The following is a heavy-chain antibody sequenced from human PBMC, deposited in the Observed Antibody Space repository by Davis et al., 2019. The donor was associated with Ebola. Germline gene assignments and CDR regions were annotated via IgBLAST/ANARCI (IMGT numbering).Heavy chain of an antibody. D-gene: IGHD5-18*01. V-gene: IGHV3-48*04. J-gene: IGHJ4*02. CDR1: GFTFSRHA. Sequence: GGSLRLSCAASGFTFSRHAMSWVRQTSGEGLEWVSYISSSGSTIYYADSVKGRFTISRDNAKKSLYLQMNSLRAEDTAVYYCTRGYGWTDYWGQGALVTVSS. CDR2: ISSSGSTI. CDR3: TRGYGWTDY.